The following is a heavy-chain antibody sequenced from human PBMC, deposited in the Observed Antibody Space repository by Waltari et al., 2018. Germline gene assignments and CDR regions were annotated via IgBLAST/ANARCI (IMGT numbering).Heavy chain of an antibody. D-gene: IGHD3-3*01. CDR3: AKGSSYDFWSGTHFDY. J-gene: IGHJ4*02. Sequence: EVQLLESGGGLVQPGESLRVSCAASGFTFSSSANSWVRQAPGKGLEWISAISGSGGSTYYADSVKGRFTISRDNSKNTLYLQMNSLRAEDTAVYYCAKGSSYDFWSGTHFDYWGQGTLVTVSS. V-gene: IGHV3-23*01. CDR1: GFTFSSSA. CDR2: ISGSGGST.